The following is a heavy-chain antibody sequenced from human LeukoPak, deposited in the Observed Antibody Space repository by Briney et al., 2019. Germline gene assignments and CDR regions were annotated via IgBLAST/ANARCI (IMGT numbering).Heavy chain of an antibody. J-gene: IGHJ6*02. CDR3: ARDLGDVIWGAAAGTVPPYYYGMDV. V-gene: IGHV3-9*01. CDR1: GVTFDDYA. CDR2: LNWDSRSV. Sequence: GGSLRLSCAASGVTFDDYAMRWVRQSPGTGLEWVAGLNWDSRSVAYADSVRGRFTISRDNTKNTLYLQMNSLRAEDTAVYYCARDLGDVIWGAAAGTVPPYYYGMDVWGQGTTVTVSS. D-gene: IGHD6-13*01.